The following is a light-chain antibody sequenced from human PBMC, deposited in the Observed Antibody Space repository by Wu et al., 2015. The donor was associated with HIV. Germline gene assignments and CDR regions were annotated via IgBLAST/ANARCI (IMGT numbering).Light chain of an antibody. CDR2: GAS. J-gene: IGKJ1*01. CDR3: QQDYNLAWT. CDR1: QSVSRSY. Sequence: EIVLTQSPGTLSLSPGERATLSCRASQSVSRSYLAWYQQKPGQAPRLLIYGASSRATGIPDRFSGSGSGTDFTLTISRLEPEDFVVYYCQQDYNLAWTFGQGTKVEIK. V-gene: IGKV3-20*01.